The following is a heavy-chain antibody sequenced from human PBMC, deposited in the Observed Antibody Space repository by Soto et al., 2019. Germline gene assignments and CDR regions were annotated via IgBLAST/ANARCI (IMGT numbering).Heavy chain of an antibody. J-gene: IGHJ4*02. V-gene: IGHV4-4*02. Sequence: SETLSLTCAVSGGSISSSNWWSWVRQPPGKGLEWSGEIYHSGSTNYNPSLKSRVTISVDKSKNQFSLKLSSVTAADTAVYYCARASTIAATTPFDYWGQGTLVTVSS. CDR3: ARASTIAATTPFDY. CDR2: IYHSGST. D-gene: IGHD6-13*01. CDR1: GGSISSSNW.